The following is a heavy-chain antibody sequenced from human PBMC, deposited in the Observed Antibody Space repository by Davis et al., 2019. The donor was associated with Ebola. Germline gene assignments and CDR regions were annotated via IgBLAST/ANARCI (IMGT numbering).Heavy chain of an antibody. J-gene: IGHJ4*02. CDR3: AREQVTIFGVVPFDY. Sequence: ASVKVSCKASGYTFTSYYMHWVRQAPGQGLEWMGIINPSGGSTSYAQKFQGRVTMTRDTSTSTVYMELRSLRSEDTAVYYCAREQVTIFGVVPFDYWGQGTLVTVSS. CDR1: GYTFTSYY. D-gene: IGHD3-3*01. CDR2: INPSGGST. V-gene: IGHV1-46*01.